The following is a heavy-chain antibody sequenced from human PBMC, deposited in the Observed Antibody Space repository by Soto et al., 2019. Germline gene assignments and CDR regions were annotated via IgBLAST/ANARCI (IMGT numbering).Heavy chain of an antibody. CDR2: IIPIFGTA. CDR1: GGTFSSYA. J-gene: IGHJ6*02. V-gene: IGHV1-69*06. Sequence: SVKVSCKASGGTFSSYAISWVRQAPGQGLEWMGGIIPIFGTANYAQKFPGRVTITADKPTSTAYMELSSLRSEDTALYYCASQRLTPGLYGEKPKYYYYGMDVWGQGTTVTVSS. D-gene: IGHD3-10*01. CDR3: ASQRLTPGLYGEKPKYYYYGMDV.